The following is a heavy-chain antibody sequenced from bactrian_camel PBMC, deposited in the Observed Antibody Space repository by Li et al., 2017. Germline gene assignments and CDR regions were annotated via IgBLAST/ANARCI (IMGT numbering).Heavy chain of an antibody. CDR1: GWPYTSAC. CDR3: ATASCWRYNWRSPENKY. D-gene: IGHD1*01. Sequence: GVSGWPYTSACMGWFRQIPDREREGVAGIESDGSMSYADSVKGRLTISQDTAKNTLNLQMNNLKPEDTAMYYCATASCWRYNWRSPENKYWGQGTQVTVS. J-gene: IGHJ4*01. V-gene: IGHV3S57*01. CDR2: IESDGSM.